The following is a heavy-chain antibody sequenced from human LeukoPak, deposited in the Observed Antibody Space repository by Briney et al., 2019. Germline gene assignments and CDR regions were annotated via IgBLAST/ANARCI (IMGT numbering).Heavy chain of an antibody. CDR1: GFTFSSYG. CDR2: ISGSGGST. J-gene: IGHJ4*02. Sequence: GGSLRLSCAASGFTFSSYGMSWVRQAPGKGLEWVSAISGSGGSTYYADSVKGRFTISRDNSKNTLYLQMNSLRAEDTAVYYCAKVGDSSGQGEFDYWRQGTLVTVSS. D-gene: IGHD3-22*01. V-gene: IGHV3-23*01. CDR3: AKVGDSSGQGEFDY.